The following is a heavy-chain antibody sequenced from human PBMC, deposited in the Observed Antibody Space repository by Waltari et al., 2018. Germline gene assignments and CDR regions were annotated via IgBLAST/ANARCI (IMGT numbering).Heavy chain of an antibody. D-gene: IGHD2-21*02. V-gene: IGHV4-39*07. CDR1: GGSISSSSYY. CDR3: ARVLLGGGNSGLDY. Sequence: QLQLQESGPGLGKPSETLSPTCTVSGGSISSSSYYWGWIRQPPGKGLEWIGSIYCSGSTYYNPSLKNRVTISVDTSKNQFSLKLSSVTAADTAVYYCARVLLGGGNSGLDYWGQGTLVTVSS. CDR2: IYCSGST. J-gene: IGHJ4*02.